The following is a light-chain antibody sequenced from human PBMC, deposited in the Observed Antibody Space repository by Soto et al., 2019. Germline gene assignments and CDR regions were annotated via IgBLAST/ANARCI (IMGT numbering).Light chain of an antibody. CDR3: QQYGSSPRT. CDR1: QSVSNNY. CDR2: GAS. V-gene: IGKV3-20*01. Sequence: EVVLTQSPGTLSLSPGDRATLSCRASQSVSNNYLAWFQQRPGQPPSLLIYGASTRATGIPERFSGSGSGTDFTLTITRLEPEDFAVYYCQQYGSSPRTFGQGTKVDI. J-gene: IGKJ1*01.